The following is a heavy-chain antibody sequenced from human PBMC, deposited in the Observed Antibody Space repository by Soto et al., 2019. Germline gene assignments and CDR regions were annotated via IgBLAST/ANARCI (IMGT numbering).Heavy chain of an antibody. D-gene: IGHD3-10*01. Sequence: QVQLVQSGAEVKKPGASVKVSCKASGYTLSNFDISWVRQAPGQGLEWMAWISGHNGNTNFAQKFQGRVRLTADTSVSTAYMELRSLRSDDTGVYFCARFNVTNSGGNYYYYMDVWGQGTTVTVSS. V-gene: IGHV1-18*04. J-gene: IGHJ6*03. CDR2: ISGHNGNT. CDR3: ARFNVTNSGGNYYYYMDV. CDR1: GYTLSNFD.